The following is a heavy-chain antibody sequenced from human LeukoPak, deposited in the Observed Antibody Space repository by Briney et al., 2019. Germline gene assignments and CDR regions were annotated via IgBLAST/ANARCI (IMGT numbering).Heavy chain of an antibody. D-gene: IGHD2-2*01. V-gene: IGHV3-21*04. Sequence: GGSLRLSCAASGCTFSSYSMNWVRQAPGKGLEWVSSITRSSIYIYYADSVKGRFTISRDNSKNTLYLQMNSLRAEDTAVYYCAKGGREVPAAMIPYYYYYYMDVWGKGTTVTISS. CDR1: GCTFSSYS. CDR2: ITRSSIYI. CDR3: AKGGREVPAAMIPYYYYYYMDV. J-gene: IGHJ6*03.